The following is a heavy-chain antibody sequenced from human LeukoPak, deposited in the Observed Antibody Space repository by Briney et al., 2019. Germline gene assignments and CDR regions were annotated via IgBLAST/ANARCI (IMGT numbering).Heavy chain of an antibody. J-gene: IGHJ4*02. D-gene: IGHD6-19*01. CDR2: IGTAGDT. CDR1: GFTFSSYD. V-gene: IGHV3-13*01. Sequence: GGSLRLSCAASGFTFSSYDMHWVRQATGKGLEWVSAIGTAGDTYYPGSVKGRFTISRENAKNSLYLQMNCLRAGDTAVYYCARADSSGWYGASIDYWGQGTLVTVSS. CDR3: ARADSSGWYGASIDY.